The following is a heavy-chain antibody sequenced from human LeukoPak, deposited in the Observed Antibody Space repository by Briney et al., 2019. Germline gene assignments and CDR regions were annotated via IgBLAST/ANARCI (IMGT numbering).Heavy chain of an antibody. V-gene: IGHV3-21*01. J-gene: IGHJ4*02. Sequence: GGSLRLSCATSGFTFSSSTFGSYTMNWVRQAPWKGLEWASSISSNCTYIYYTDSVKGRFTISRDIANSLLYLQMNSLRADDTAVYYCARDLDYSTGFDYWGQGTLVTVSS. D-gene: IGHD4-11*01. CDR1: GFTFSSSTFGSYT. CDR3: ARDLDYSTGFDY. CDR2: ISSNCTYI.